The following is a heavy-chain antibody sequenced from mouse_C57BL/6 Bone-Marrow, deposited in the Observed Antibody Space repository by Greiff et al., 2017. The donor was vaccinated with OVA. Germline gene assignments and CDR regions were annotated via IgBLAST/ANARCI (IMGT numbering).Heavy chain of an antibody. V-gene: IGHV14-4*01. CDR3: TTLMVIFAD. Sequence: EVLLVESGAELVRPGASVKLSCTASGFTIKDDYMHWVKQRPEQGLEWIGWIDPENGDTEYASKFQGKATITADTSSNTAYLQLSSLTSEDTAVYYGTTLMVIFADWGKGTLVTVSA. CDR1: GFTIKDDY. D-gene: IGHD2-13*01. CDR2: IDPENGDT. J-gene: IGHJ3*01.